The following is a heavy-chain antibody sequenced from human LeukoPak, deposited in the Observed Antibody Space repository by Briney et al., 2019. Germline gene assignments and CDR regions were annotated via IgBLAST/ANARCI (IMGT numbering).Heavy chain of an antibody. V-gene: IGHV3-74*01. J-gene: IGHJ4*02. CDR3: ARAITLSRSPAY. CDR1: GFAFSSLY. CDR2: INIDGSST. D-gene: IGHD1-14*01. Sequence: GGSLRLSCAASGFAFSSLYMHWVRQAPGKGLVWVSRINIDGSSTTYADSVKGRFTISRDNTKNTLYLQMNRLRAEDTAVYYCARAITLSRSPAYWGQGTLVTVSS.